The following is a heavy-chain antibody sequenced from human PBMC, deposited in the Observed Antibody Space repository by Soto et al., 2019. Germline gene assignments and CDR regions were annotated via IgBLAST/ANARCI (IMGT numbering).Heavy chain of an antibody. CDR2: IYPGDSDT. CDR1: GYSFTSYW. CDR3: ARRQVSSSLYGWFDP. V-gene: IGHV5-51*01. Sequence: GESLKISCKGSGYSFTSYWIGWVRQMPGKGLEWMGIIYPGDSDTRYSPSFQGQVTISADKSISNAYLQWSSLKASDTVMYYCARRQVSSSLYGWFDPWGQGTLVTVSS. J-gene: IGHJ5*02. D-gene: IGHD6-13*01.